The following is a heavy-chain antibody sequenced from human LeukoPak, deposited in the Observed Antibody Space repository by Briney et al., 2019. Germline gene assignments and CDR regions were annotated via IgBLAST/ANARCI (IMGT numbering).Heavy chain of an antibody. CDR2: ISVNGVSI. D-gene: IGHD3-10*01. J-gene: IGHJ4*02. Sequence: GGSLRLSCVASGFSFRSYAMSWVRQAPGKGLEWVSGISVNGVSISYADSVRGRFTISRGNSENTLYLQMNSLRVDDTAVYYCAKGFASRGSTKYHKSPWDNWGQGTLVTVSS. V-gene: IGHV3-23*01. CDR3: AKGFASRGSTKYHKSPWDN. CDR1: GFSFRSYA.